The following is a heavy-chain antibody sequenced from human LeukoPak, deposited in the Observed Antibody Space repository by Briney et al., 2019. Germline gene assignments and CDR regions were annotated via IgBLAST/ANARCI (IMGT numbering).Heavy chain of an antibody. V-gene: IGHV1-18*01. CDR3: ARDSDYGDYGVYFDY. Sequence: GASVKVSCKASGYTLTNYGLSWVRQAPGQGLEWMGWISAYNGNTNYAQKLQGRVTMTTDTSTSTAYMELRSLRSDDTAVYYCARDSDYGDYGVYFDYWGQGTLVTVSS. J-gene: IGHJ4*02. CDR2: ISAYNGNT. D-gene: IGHD4-17*01. CDR1: GYTLTNYG.